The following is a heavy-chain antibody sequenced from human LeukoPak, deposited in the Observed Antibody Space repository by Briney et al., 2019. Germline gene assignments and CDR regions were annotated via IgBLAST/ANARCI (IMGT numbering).Heavy chain of an antibody. CDR2: FYFSGST. Sequence: SETLSLTCTVSGGSISSSSYYWGWIRQPPGKGLEWIGNFYFSGSTSYNPSLKIRVTISVDMSKNQFSLKLRSVTAADTAVYYCARLSLRQPSTVIKKASYYFDYWGQGTLVTVSS. CDR1: GGSISSSSYY. V-gene: IGHV4-39*01. CDR3: ARLSLRQPSTVIKKASYYFDY. D-gene: IGHD4-23*01. J-gene: IGHJ4*02.